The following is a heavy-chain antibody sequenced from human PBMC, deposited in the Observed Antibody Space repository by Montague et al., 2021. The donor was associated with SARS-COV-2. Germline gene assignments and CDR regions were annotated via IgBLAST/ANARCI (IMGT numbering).Heavy chain of an antibody. V-gene: IGHV4-34*01. Sequence: SETLSLTCAVYGGSFSGYYWSWIRQPPGKGLEWIGDVNHSGSTNYNPSLKSRVTISVDTYKNKYSLKLSSVTAADTAVYYCERASYYGSGTSLGMDVWGQGTTVTVSS. CDR2: VNHSGST. J-gene: IGHJ6*02. CDR1: GGSFSGYY. D-gene: IGHD3-10*01. CDR3: ERASYYGSGTSLGMDV.